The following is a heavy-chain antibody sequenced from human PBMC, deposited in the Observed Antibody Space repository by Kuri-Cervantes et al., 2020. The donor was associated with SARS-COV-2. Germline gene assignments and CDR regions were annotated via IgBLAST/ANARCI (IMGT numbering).Heavy chain of an antibody. CDR2: IDWDDDK. CDR3: ARMEDGYDFEY. J-gene: IGHJ4*02. D-gene: IGHD5-24*01. V-gene: IGHV2-70*04. Sequence: SGPTLVKPTETLTVTCTFSGFSLNTNGNRVSWIRQTPGKALEWLARIDWDDDKFYSTSLKSRLIISKDTSKNQVVLTLTNVDPGDTGTYYCARMEDGYDFEYWGQGTVVTVSS. CDR1: GFSLNTNGNR.